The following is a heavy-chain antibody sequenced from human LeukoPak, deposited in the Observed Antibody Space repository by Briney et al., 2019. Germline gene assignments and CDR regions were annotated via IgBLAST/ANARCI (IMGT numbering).Heavy chain of an antibody. CDR3: ARGTITTVTDS. V-gene: IGHV4-4*02. CDR2: IYLRGNT. CDR1: GGSISSSNW. J-gene: IGHJ4*02. D-gene: IGHD4-17*01. Sequence: SETLSPTCAISGGSISSSNWWTWVRQPPGKGLEWVGEIYLRGNTNYNPSLESRVTISVDESKTQLSLRLESVTAADTAVYYCARGTITTVTDSWGPGTLVTVSS.